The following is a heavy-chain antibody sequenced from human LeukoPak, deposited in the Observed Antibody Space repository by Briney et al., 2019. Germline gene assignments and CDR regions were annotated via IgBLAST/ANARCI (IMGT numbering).Heavy chain of an antibody. Sequence: SKTLSLTCAVYGGSFSGYYWSWIRQPPGKGLEWIGEINHSGSTNYNPSLKSRVTISVDTSKNQFSLKLSSVTAADTAVYYCARGNFDWLSYYFDYWGQGTLVTVSS. J-gene: IGHJ4*02. V-gene: IGHV4-34*01. CDR2: INHSGST. CDR3: ARGNFDWLSYYFDY. D-gene: IGHD3-9*01. CDR1: GGSFSGYY.